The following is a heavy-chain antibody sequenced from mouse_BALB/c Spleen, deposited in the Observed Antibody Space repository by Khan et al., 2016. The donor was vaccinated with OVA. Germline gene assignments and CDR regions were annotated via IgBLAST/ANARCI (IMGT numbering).Heavy chain of an antibody. Sequence: VQLQQSGAELVKPGASVKLSCKASGYTFTSYYMYWVKQRPGQGLEWIGGINPNNGVSDFNEKFKNKATLTVDKSSSTAYMQLSSLTSEDSAVYYCIRSGWAACAYWGQGTLVTVSA. CDR1: GYTFTSYY. CDR3: IRSGWAACAY. V-gene: IGHV1S81*02. J-gene: IGHJ3*01. D-gene: IGHD1-1*02. CDR2: INPNNGVS.